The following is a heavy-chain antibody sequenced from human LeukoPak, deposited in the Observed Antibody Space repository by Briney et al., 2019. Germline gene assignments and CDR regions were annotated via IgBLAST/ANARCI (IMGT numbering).Heavy chain of an antibody. J-gene: IGHJ6*03. CDR2: FNGSGGST. CDR3: ATDRLSTYYYDSSGDYMDV. D-gene: IGHD3-22*01. Sequence: GGSLRLSCAASGFTFSSYGMSWVRQAPGKGLEWVSAFNGSGGSTYYADSVKGRFTISRDNSNNTLYLQMNSLRAEDTAVYYCATDRLSTYYYDSSGDYMDVWGKGTTVTISS. CDR1: GFTFSSYG. V-gene: IGHV3-23*01.